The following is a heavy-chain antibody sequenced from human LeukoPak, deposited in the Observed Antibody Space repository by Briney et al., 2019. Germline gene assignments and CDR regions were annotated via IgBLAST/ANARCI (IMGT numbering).Heavy chain of an antibody. V-gene: IGHV5-51*01. CDR2: IDTSDSNP. CDR3: ARKTAKGRSGDY. CDR1: GYSFTTYR. D-gene: IGHD7-27*01. Sequence: GESLKISCKASGYSFTTYRIGWVRQIPGKGLEWVGIIDTSDSNPRYTPSSQGQLTISADKSPASANQQWNNLKASDTALYYSARKTAKGRSGDYGAQETLVTVSS. J-gene: IGHJ4*02.